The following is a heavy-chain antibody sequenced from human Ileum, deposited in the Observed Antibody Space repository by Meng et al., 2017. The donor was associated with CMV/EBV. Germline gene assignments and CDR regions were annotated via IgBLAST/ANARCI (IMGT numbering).Heavy chain of an antibody. V-gene: IGHV4-30-4*08. Sequence: VQLQESGPGLVKPSQTLSLSCTVSGASISSGDYYWSWIRQSPGKGLEWIGYIFFSGSTYYNPSLNNRVIISIDTPRNQFSLKVDSVTAADTAVYYCARFRIAALGNLFDPWGHGTLVTVSS. CDR2: IFFSGST. J-gene: IGHJ5*02. CDR3: ARFRIAALGNLFDP. CDR1: GASISSGDYY. D-gene: IGHD6-13*01.